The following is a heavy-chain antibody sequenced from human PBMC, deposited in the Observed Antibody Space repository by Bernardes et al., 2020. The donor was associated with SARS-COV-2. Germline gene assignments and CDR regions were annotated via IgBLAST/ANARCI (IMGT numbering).Heavy chain of an antibody. J-gene: IGHJ6*02. Sequence: ASVKVSCKASGYSFTTFYMNWVRQAPGQGLEWMGMINPSSGVTIYAQKFQGRVTVTRDTFTSTVYMELSSLRSEDTAVYFCARETVQLPAMRRPLDYWGQGTTVTVSS. CDR3: ARETVQLPAMRRPLDY. CDR1: GYSFTTFY. V-gene: IGHV1-46*01. D-gene: IGHD1-1*01. CDR2: INPSSGVT.